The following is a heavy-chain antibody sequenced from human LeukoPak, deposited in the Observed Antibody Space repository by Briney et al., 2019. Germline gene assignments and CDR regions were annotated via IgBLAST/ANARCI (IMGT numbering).Heavy chain of an antibody. Sequence: GGSLRLSCAASGFTFSSYGMHWVRQAPGKGLEWVAVISYDGSNKYYADSVKGRFTISRDNSKNTLYLQMNSLRAEDTAVYYCAKDKYDFWSGYYVPKLPTYWGQGTLVTVSS. J-gene: IGHJ4*02. CDR1: GFTFSSYG. D-gene: IGHD3-3*01. CDR2: ISYDGSNK. CDR3: AKDKYDFWSGYYVPKLPTY. V-gene: IGHV3-30*18.